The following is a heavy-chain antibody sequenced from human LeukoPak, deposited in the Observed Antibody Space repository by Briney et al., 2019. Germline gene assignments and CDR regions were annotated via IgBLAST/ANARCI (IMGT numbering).Heavy chain of an antibody. V-gene: IGHV4-4*07. CDR2: MSSGGRT. Sequence: PSETLSLTCTVSGDSISSSYCTWIRQSAGEGLEWIGRMSSGGRTTYKPSFKGRVTISLDKSKKQFSLNLASVTAADTAVYYCARDQTYYVSSGYYYVTYLQHWGQGILVTVSS. D-gene: IGHD3-22*01. CDR1: GDSISSSY. CDR3: ARDQTYYVSSGYYYVTYLQH. J-gene: IGHJ1*01.